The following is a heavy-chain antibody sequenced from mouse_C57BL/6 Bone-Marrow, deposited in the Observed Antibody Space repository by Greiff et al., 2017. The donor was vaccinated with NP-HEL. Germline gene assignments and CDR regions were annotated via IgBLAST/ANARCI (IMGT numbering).Heavy chain of an antibody. V-gene: IGHV10-3*01. CDR3: VSGYDYTFAY. D-gene: IGHD2-4*01. CDR2: IRSKSSNYAT. CDR1: GSPSIPIP. Sequence: ELQLVDLGGGLFQLKGPLKPSFPPLGSPSIPIPFHWFRQAPGKGLDWFARIRSKSSNYATYYADSVKDRFTISRDDSQSMLYLQMNNLKTEDTAMYYCVSGYDYTFAYWGQGTLVTVSA. J-gene: IGHJ3*01.